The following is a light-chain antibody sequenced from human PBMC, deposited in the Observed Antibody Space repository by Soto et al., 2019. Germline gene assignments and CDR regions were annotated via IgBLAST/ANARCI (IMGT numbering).Light chain of an antibody. Sequence: QSVLTQPRSVSGSPRQSVTISCTGTSSDVGGYNFVSWFQQHPGKAPKLMIYDVHKRPSGVPDRFSGSKSGNTASLTISGLQAEDEADYFCCSYAGSYTFYVFGTGTKLTVL. CDR3: CSYAGSYTFYV. CDR1: SSDVGGYNF. V-gene: IGLV2-11*01. J-gene: IGLJ1*01. CDR2: DVH.